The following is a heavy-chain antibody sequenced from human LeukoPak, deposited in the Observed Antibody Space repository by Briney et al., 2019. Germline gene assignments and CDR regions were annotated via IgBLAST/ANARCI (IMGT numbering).Heavy chain of an antibody. CDR1: GGTFSSYA. V-gene: IGHV1-69*01. Sequence: GSSVKVSCKASGGTFSSYAISWVRQAPGQGLEWMGGIIPIFGTANYAQKFQGRVTITADESTSTAYIELSSLRSEDTAVYYCASSPARIAAAGPEDYYYYYMDVWGKGTTVTVSS. CDR3: ASSPARIAAAGPEDYYYYYMDV. D-gene: IGHD6-13*01. CDR2: IIPIFGTA. J-gene: IGHJ6*03.